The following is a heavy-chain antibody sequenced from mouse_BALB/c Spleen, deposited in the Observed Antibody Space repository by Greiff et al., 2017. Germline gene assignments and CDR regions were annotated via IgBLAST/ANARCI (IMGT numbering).Heavy chain of an antibody. Sequence: QVQLQQPGAELVKPGASVKLSCKASGYTFTSYWMHWVKQRPGQGLEWIGEINPSNGRTNYNEKFKSKATLTVDKSSSTAYIQLSSLTSEDSAVYYCARSGYYGSSRAYWGQGTLVTVSA. CDR1: GYTFTSYW. V-gene: IGHV1S81*02. D-gene: IGHD1-1*01. J-gene: IGHJ3*01. CDR2: INPSNGRT. CDR3: ARSGYYGSSRAY.